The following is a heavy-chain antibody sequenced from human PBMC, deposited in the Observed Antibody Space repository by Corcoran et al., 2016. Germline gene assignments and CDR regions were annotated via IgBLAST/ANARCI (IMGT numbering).Heavy chain of an antibody. J-gene: IGHJ3*01. CDR1: GFTFSNAW. Sequence: EVQLVESGGGLVKPGGSLRLSCAASGFTFSNAWMNWVRQAPGKGLEWVGRIKSKNDGGTTDYAAPVKGRFTISRDDSKNTLYRQMNSLKTEDTAVYYCTTGLSFIDSLYDYVWGWVWGQGTMVTVSS. CDR2: IKSKNDGGTT. CDR3: TTGLSFIDSLYDYVWGWV. D-gene: IGHD3-16*01. V-gene: IGHV3-15*07.